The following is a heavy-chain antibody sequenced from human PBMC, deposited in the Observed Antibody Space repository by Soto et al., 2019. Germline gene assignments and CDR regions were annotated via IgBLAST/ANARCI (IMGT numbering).Heavy chain of an antibody. CDR1: GDSVSSYSAD. V-gene: IGHV6-1*01. D-gene: IGHD2-2*01. CDR2: NSYRSKWYN. CDR3: ARDRYQPSAYGMEV. Sequence: SQTLSLTCAISGDSVSSYSADWDWIRQSPSRGLEWLGRNSYRSKWYNDYAVAVKSRITINPDTSKNQFSLQLNSVTPEDTAVYYCARDRYQPSAYGMEVWGQGTTVTVSS. J-gene: IGHJ6*02.